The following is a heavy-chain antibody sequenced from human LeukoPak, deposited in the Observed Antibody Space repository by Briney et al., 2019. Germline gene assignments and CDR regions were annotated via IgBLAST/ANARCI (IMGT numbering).Heavy chain of an antibody. V-gene: IGHV3-30*18. Sequence: GRSLRLACAASAFTFSSYGTRWVRHGPEKGLEWVAVISNDGGNKYYAGSVKGRFTISRDNSKNTLYLQMNSLRAEDTAVYYCAKVPDDYGDYQVTEYFDLWGRGTLVTVSS. CDR3: AKVPDDYGDYQVTEYFDL. D-gene: IGHD4-17*01. CDR2: ISNDGGNK. CDR1: AFTFSSYG. J-gene: IGHJ2*01.